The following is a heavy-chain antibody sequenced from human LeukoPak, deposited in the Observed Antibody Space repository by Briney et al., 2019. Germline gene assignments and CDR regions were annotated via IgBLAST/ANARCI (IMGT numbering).Heavy chain of an antibody. Sequence: GGSLRLSCTVSGFTVSSNSMSWVRQAPGKGLEWVSAISGSGGSTYYADSVKGRFTISRDNSKNTLYLQMNSLRAEDTAVYYCAKAYRYYYDSSGHDAFDIWGQGTMVTVSS. CDR2: ISGSGGST. D-gene: IGHD3-22*01. CDR3: AKAYRYYYDSSGHDAFDI. CDR1: GFTVSSNS. J-gene: IGHJ3*02. V-gene: IGHV3-23*01.